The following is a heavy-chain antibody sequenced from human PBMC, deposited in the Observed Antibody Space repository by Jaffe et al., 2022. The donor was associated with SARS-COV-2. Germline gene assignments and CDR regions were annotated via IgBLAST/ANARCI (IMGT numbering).Heavy chain of an antibody. CDR2: INHGGSI. CDR1: GGFFTGYY. J-gene: IGHJ4*02. Sequence: QVQLQQWGAGQLKPSETLSLTCAVYGGFFTGYYWTWIRQSPGKGLEWIGQINHGGSINYNPSLESRVTLTIDTSKNQFSLKLTSVTVADTAVYYCGRGVIPDYWGQGTEVTVSS. V-gene: IGHV4-34*02. D-gene: IGHD3-16*02. CDR3: GRGVIPDY.